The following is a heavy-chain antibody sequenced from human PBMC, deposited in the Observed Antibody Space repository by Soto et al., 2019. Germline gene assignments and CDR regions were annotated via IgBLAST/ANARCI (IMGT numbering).Heavy chain of an antibody. J-gene: IGHJ6*02. D-gene: IGHD3-22*01. V-gene: IGHV3-7*01. CDR3: ARGWGYFDSSGFPYLYAMDV. CDR1: GFTFSTYW. CDR2: IKEDGSEK. Sequence: PGGSLRLSCAASGFTFSTYWMSWVRQAPGKGLEWVASIKEDGSEKYYVDSVEGRFTISRDNAKNSLYLQMTSLRAEDTALYYCARGWGYFDSSGFPYLYAMDVWGQGTTVTVSS.